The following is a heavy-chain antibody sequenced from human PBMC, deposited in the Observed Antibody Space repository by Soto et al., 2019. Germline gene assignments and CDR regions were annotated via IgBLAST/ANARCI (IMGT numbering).Heavy chain of an antibody. CDR2: ISYDGSNK. CDR3: ARSLCSGCYGGYFDY. J-gene: IGHJ4*02. CDR1: GFTFSSYA. Sequence: PGGSLRLSCAASGFTFSSYAMHWVRQAPGKGLEWVAVISYDGSNKYYADSVKGRFTISRDNSKNTLYLQMNSLRAEDTAVYYCARSLCSGCYGGYFDYWGQGTLVTSPQ. V-gene: IGHV3-30-3*01. D-gene: IGHD6-19*01.